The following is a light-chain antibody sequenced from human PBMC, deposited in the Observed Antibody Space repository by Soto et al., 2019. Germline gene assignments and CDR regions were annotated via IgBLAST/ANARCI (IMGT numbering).Light chain of an antibody. Sequence: DIQMTQSPSTLSASVVDSVTITFRASQNIRNWLAWYQQKPGRAPKLLIYAASSLQSGVSSRFSGSGSGTDFTLTISSLQPEDFATYYCQQGNSFPFTFGPGTKVDI. CDR2: AAS. CDR3: QQGNSFPFT. CDR1: QNIRNW. V-gene: IGKV1-12*01. J-gene: IGKJ3*01.